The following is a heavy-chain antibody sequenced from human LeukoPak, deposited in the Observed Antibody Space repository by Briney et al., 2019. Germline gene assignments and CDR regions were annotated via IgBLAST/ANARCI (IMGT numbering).Heavy chain of an antibody. J-gene: IGHJ5*02. Sequence: GESLKISCKGSAYTFTTYWIGWARQMPGKGLEWMGIIYPGDSDTRYSPSFQGQVTISADKSISTAYLQWSSLKASDTAMYYCARALYGSGSYFDPWGQGTLVTVSS. CDR1: AYTFTTYW. CDR3: ARALYGSGSYFDP. D-gene: IGHD3-10*01. V-gene: IGHV5-51*01. CDR2: IYPGDSDT.